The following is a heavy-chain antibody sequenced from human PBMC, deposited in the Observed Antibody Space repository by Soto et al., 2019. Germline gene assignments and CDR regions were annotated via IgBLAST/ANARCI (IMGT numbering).Heavy chain of an antibody. Sequence: EVQVLESGGGLVQPGGSLRLSCSTSEFTFSAYAMTWVRQPPGEGLEWVASISGSGGDTSYADSVKGRFSIFRDNSKNTLYLRMYSLRVEDTAVYYCTRDPNGDHIGAFDFWGQGILVIVSS. CDR3: TRDPNGDHIGAFDF. J-gene: IGHJ3*01. CDR2: ISGSGGDT. D-gene: IGHD4-17*01. CDR1: EFTFSAYA. V-gene: IGHV3-23*01.